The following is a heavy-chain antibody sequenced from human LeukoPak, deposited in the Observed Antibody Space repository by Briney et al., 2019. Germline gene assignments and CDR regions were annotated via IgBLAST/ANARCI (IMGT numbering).Heavy chain of an antibody. Sequence: SGTLSLTCTVSGGSISSGDYYWSWIRQPPGKGLEWIGYIYYSGSTYYNPSLKSRVTISVDTSKNQFSLKLSSVTAADTAVYYCAREGGSGSYYNFDYWGQGTLVTVSS. V-gene: IGHV4-30-4*01. CDR2: IYYSGST. CDR3: AREGGSGSYYNFDY. D-gene: IGHD3-10*01. CDR1: GGSISSGDYY. J-gene: IGHJ4*02.